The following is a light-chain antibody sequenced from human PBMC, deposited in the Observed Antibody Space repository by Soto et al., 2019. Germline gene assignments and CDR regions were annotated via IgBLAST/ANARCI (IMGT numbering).Light chain of an antibody. CDR3: QQSSNWPPIT. CDR1: QSVSNY. CDR2: DAS. Sequence: EIVLTQSPATLSLSPGERATLSCRASQSVSNYLAWYQQKPGQAPRLLIYDASERATGIPARFSGSGSGTDFTLTISSIEPEDFAVYYCQQSSNWPPITFGQGTRLEIK. J-gene: IGKJ5*01. V-gene: IGKV3-11*01.